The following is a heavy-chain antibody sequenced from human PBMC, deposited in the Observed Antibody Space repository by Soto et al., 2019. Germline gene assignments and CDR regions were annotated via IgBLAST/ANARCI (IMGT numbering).Heavy chain of an antibody. Sequence: NPSETLSLTCAVYGGSSSGYYWSWIRQPPGKGLEWIGEINHSGSTNYNPSLKSRVTISVDTSKNQFSLKLSSVTAADTAVYYCARGWGYSYGFYYYYYGMDVWGQGTTVTVSS. CDR2: INHSGST. V-gene: IGHV4-34*01. J-gene: IGHJ6*02. D-gene: IGHD5-18*01. CDR3: ARGWGYSYGFYYYYYGMDV. CDR1: GGSSSGYY.